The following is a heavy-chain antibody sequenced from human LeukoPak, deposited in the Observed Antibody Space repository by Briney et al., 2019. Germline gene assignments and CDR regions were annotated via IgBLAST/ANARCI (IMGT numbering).Heavy chain of an antibody. J-gene: IGHJ2*01. Sequence: SETLPLTCSVSGASMTNLYWSWIRQAPGKRLEWMGYIYYRGATSYNPSLESRVSLSVDTSKNQFSLNLTSMTAADTAIYYCARHTTPADWYFDLWGPGARVTVSS. CDR1: GASMTNLY. CDR3: ARHTTPADWYFDL. CDR2: IYYRGAT. V-gene: IGHV4-59*08. D-gene: IGHD1-26*01.